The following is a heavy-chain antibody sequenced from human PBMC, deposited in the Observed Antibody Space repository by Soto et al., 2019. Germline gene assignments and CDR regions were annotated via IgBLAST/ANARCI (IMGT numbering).Heavy chain of an antibody. CDR1: GYTFTSYD. V-gene: IGHV1-8*01. D-gene: IGHD3-10*01. J-gene: IGHJ6*02. Sequence: RASVKVSCKASGYTFTSYDINWVRQATGQGLEWMGWMNPNSGNTGYAQKFQGRVTMTRNTSISTAYMELSSLRSEDTAVYYCARGHTVWFGELFYYYYYGMDVWGQGTTVTVSS. CDR3: ARGHTVWFGELFYYYYYGMDV. CDR2: MNPNSGNT.